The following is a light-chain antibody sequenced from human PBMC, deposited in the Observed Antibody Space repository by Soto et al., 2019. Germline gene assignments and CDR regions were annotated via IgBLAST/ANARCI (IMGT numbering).Light chain of an antibody. Sequence: GYRVTITCRPSQNILNSVAWYQQIPGKAPRLLIYDASSLESGVPSSFSGSGSGTEFTLTISSLQPEDFAIYYCQHYNSYPWTFGQGTKVEIK. CDR3: QHYNSYPWT. V-gene: IGKV1-5*01. CDR2: DAS. J-gene: IGKJ1*01. CDR1: QNILNS.